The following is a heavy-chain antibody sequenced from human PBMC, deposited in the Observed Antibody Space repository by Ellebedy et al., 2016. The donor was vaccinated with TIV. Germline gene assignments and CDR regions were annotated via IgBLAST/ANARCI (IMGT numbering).Heavy chain of an antibody. J-gene: IGHJ3*01. Sequence: GGSLRLSXRTSGFTFTSYWMTWVRQAPGKGLEWVANIKQDGSETYYVDSVKGRFTISRDNAKNSLYLQMNSLRAEDTALYYCAKDPRYFDWYPEIFDLWGQGTMVTVSA. CDR2: IKQDGSET. CDR1: GFTFTSYW. CDR3: AKDPRYFDWYPEIFDL. D-gene: IGHD3-9*01. V-gene: IGHV3-7*03.